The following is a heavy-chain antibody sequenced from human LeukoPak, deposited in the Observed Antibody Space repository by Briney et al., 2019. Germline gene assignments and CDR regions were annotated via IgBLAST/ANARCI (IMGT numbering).Heavy chain of an antibody. CDR2: INHSGST. CDR1: GGSFSGYY. Sequence: SETLSLTCAVYGGSFSGYYWNWVRQPPGKGLEWIGEINHSGSTNYNPSLKSRVTISVDTSKNQFSLRLSSVTAADTAVYYCARASGIFGAIGAFDIWGQGTMVTVSS. V-gene: IGHV4-34*01. CDR3: ARASGIFGAIGAFDI. D-gene: IGHD3-3*01. J-gene: IGHJ3*02.